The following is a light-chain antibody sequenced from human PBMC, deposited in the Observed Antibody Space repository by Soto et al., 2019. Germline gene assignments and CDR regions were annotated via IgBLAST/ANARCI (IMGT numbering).Light chain of an antibody. CDR1: QSVSSSY. J-gene: IGKJ2*01. CDR3: QQYCSSPSYT. Sequence: EIVLTQSPGTLSLSPGERATLSCRASQSVSSSYLAWYQQKPGQAPRLLIYGASTSSTGIPARFSGSSSATDFIPTISRLEPQDFAVYYCQQYCSSPSYTFGQGTKLEIK. CDR2: GAS. V-gene: IGKV3-20*01.